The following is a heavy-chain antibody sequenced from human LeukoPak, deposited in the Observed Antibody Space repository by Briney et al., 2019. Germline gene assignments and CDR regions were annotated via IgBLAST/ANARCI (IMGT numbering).Heavy chain of an antibody. CDR1: GYTLTELS. Sequence: GASVKVSCKVSGYTLTELSMHWVRQAPGKGLEWMGGFDPEDGETIYAQKFQGRVTMTEDTSTDTAYMELRSLRSDDTAVYYCARAHLGIAVAGTAYDYWGQGTLVTVSS. CDR2: FDPEDGET. CDR3: ARAHLGIAVAGTAYDY. D-gene: IGHD6-19*01. V-gene: IGHV1-24*01. J-gene: IGHJ4*02.